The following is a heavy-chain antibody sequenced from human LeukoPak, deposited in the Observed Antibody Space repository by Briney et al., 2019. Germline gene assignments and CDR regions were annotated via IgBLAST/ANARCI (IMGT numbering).Heavy chain of an antibody. D-gene: IGHD6-19*01. J-gene: IGHJ5*02. CDR3: ARDQAEPYSSGWYYFPTNSGFDP. CDR2: INPNSGGT. V-gene: IGHV1-2*02. Sequence: ASVKVSCKASGYTFTGYYMHWVRQAPGQGLEWMGWINPNSGGTNYAQKFQGRVTMTRDTSISTAYMELSRLRSDDTAVYYCARDQAEPYSSGWYYFPTNSGFDPWGQGTLVTVSS. CDR1: GYTFTGYY.